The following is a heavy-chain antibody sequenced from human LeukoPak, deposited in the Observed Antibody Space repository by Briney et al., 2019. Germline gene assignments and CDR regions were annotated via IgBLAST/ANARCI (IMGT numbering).Heavy chain of an antibody. CDR2: IHYSGST. J-gene: IGHJ3*01. CDR3: ARLGALHNAFDV. Sequence: PSETLSLTCTVSGDSIRSYYWSWIRQPPGKGLEWIGNIHYSGSTKYNSSLKSRVTISVDTSNNQFSLRVTSLTAADTAVYYCARLGALHNAFDVWRQGTLVTVS. CDR1: GDSIRSYY. D-gene: IGHD3-16*01. V-gene: IGHV4-59*12.